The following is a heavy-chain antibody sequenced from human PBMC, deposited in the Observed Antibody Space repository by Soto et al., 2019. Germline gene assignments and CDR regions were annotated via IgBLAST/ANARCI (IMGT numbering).Heavy chain of an antibody. CDR1: GDRFTNYY. CDR2: INPNSGVT. J-gene: IGHJ6*03. CDR3: ARESGGATATLDYYYFYMDV. V-gene: IGHV1-2*04. D-gene: IGHD5-12*01. Sequence: ASVKVSCKASGDRFTNYYMHWVRQAPGQGLEWMGWINPNSGVTKYAQKFQGWVTMTRDTSIRTVYMQLSRLRFDDTAIYYCARESGGATATLDYYYFYMDVWGTGTTVTVSS.